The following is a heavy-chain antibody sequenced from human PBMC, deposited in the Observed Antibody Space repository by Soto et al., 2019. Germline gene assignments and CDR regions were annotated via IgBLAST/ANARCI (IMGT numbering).Heavy chain of an antibody. J-gene: IGHJ4*02. Sequence: SVGSLRLSCAASGFTFDDYAMHWVRQAPGKGLEWVSGISWNSGSIGYADSVKGRFTISRDNAKNSLYLQMNSLRAEDTALYYCAKDNLNYCSGGSCYAYWGQGTLVTVSS. CDR3: AKDNLNYCSGGSCYAY. CDR2: ISWNSGSI. CDR1: GFTFDDYA. V-gene: IGHV3-9*01. D-gene: IGHD2-15*01.